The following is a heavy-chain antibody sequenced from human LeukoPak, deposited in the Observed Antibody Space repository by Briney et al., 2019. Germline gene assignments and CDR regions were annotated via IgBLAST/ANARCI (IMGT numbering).Heavy chain of an antibody. Sequence: GGSLRLSCSASGFPFSSYAMEWVRQAPGKGLEYVSAISDSGGSTYYADSVKGRFTISRDNSKNTLYLQMSSLRAEDTAVYYCAREAAAGHFDYWGQGALVTVSS. CDR2: ISDSGGST. CDR1: GFPFSSYA. J-gene: IGHJ4*02. V-gene: IGHV3-64D*09. D-gene: IGHD6-13*01. CDR3: AREAAAGHFDY.